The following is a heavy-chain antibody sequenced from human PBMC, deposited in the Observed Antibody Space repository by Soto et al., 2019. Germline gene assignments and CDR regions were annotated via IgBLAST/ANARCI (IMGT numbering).Heavy chain of an antibody. CDR1: GFTFSSYS. D-gene: IGHD5-18*01. J-gene: IGHJ4*02. CDR2: ISSSSSTI. V-gene: IGHV3-48*01. CDR3: ARDYSSYGPFDY. Sequence: GGSLRLSCAASGFTFSSYSMNWVRQAPGKGLEWVSYISSSSSTIYYSDFVKGRFTISRDNPKNSLYLQMDSLRAEDTAVYYCARDYSSYGPFDYWGQGTLVTVSS.